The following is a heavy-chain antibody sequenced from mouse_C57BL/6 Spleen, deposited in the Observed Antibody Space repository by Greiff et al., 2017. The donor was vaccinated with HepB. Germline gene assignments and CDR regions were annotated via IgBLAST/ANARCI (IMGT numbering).Heavy chain of an antibody. D-gene: IGHD4-1*01. CDR2: IYPGDGDT. J-gene: IGHJ2*01. CDR3: ARTRTAFDY. Sequence: VKLMESGPELVKPGASVKISCKASGYAFSSSWMNWVKQRPGKGLEWIGRIYPGDGDTNYNGKFKGKATLTADKSSSTAYMQLSSLTSEDSAVYFCARTRTAFDYWGQGTTLTVSS. CDR1: GYAFSSSW. V-gene: IGHV1-82*01.